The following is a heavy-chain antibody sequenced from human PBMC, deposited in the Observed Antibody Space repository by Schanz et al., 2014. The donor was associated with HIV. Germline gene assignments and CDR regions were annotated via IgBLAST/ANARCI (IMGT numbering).Heavy chain of an antibody. J-gene: IGHJ6*02. Sequence: QVQLVESGGGVVQPGRSLRVSCAASGFTFNSYGMHWVRQAPGKGLEWVAVISYDGSRKHFADSVKGRFTISRDNAKNSLFLQMESLRAEDTAVYYCARDGGEVWGQGTTVTVSS. CDR3: ARDGGEV. V-gene: IGHV3-30*03. CDR1: GFTFNSYG. CDR2: ISYDGSRK. D-gene: IGHD3-16*01.